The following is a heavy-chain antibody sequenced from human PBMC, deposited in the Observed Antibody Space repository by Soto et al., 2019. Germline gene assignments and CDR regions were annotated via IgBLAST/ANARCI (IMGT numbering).Heavy chain of an antibody. Sequence: PSETLSLTCTVSGGSISSYYWSWIRQPPGKGLEWIGYIYYSGSTNYNPSLKSRVTISVDTSKNQFSLKLSSVTAADTAVYYCARLSPIAVAPFDYWGQGTLVTVSS. CDR1: GGSISSYY. J-gene: IGHJ4*02. CDR3: ARLSPIAVAPFDY. V-gene: IGHV4-59*01. D-gene: IGHD6-19*01. CDR2: IYYSGST.